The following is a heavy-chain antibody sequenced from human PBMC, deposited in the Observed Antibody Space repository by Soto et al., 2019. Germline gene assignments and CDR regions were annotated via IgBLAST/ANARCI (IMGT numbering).Heavy chain of an antibody. Sequence: PSETLSLTCTVSGGSISYYYWSWIRQPPGKGLEWIGYISYSGSTNYNPSLKSRVTISVDTSKNQFSLKLTSVTAADTAVYYCARGGQYNWNAWFDPWGQGTLVTVSS. CDR2: ISYSGST. J-gene: IGHJ5*02. CDR3: ARGGQYNWNAWFDP. V-gene: IGHV4-59*01. CDR1: GGSISYYY. D-gene: IGHD1-20*01.